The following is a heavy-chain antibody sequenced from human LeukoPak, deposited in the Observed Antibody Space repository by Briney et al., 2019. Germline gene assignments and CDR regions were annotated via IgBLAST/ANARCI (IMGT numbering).Heavy chain of an antibody. J-gene: IGHJ6*03. CDR2: IYYRGST. CDR3: ARHGYCSGGSCYSWGYYYYMDV. D-gene: IGHD2-15*01. Sequence: PGGSLRLSCAASGFTFSSYSMNWIRQPPGKGLEWIGSIYYRGSTYYNPSLMSRVTIFVDTSKNQFSLKLSSVTAADTAVYYCARHGYCSGGSCYSWGYYYYMDVWGKGTTVTISS. V-gene: IGHV4-39*01. CDR1: GFTFSSYS.